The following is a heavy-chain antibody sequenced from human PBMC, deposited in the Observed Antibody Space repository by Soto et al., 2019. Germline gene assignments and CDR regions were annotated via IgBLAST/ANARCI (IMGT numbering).Heavy chain of an antibody. V-gene: IGHV3-33*01. CDR3: ARVRYGDYFDY. CDR2: IWYDGSNK. J-gene: IGHJ4*02. CDR1: GFTFSSYG. D-gene: IGHD4-17*01. Sequence: PXGSLRLSCAAAGFTFSSYGMHWVRQAPGKGLEWVAVIWYDGSNKYYADSVKGRFTISRDNSKNTLYLQMNSLRAEDTAVYYCARVRYGDYFDYWGQGTLVTVSS.